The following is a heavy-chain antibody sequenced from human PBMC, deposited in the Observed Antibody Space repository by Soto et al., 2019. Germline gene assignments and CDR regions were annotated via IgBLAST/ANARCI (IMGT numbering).Heavy chain of an antibody. CDR1: GYSFANYW. D-gene: IGHD4-17*01. V-gene: IGHV5-51*01. CDR3: ARDQQVTTVGGFDY. CDR2: IYPGDSDT. J-gene: IGHJ4*02. Sequence: ESLKISCKGSGYSFANYWIGWVRQVPGKGLEWMGIIYPGDSDTRYSPSFQGHVTISADQSLSTAYLQMNSLRAEDTAVYYCARDQQVTTVGGFDYWGQGTLVTVSS.